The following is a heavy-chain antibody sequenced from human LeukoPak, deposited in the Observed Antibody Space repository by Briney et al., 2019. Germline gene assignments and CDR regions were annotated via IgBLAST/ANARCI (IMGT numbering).Heavy chain of an antibody. V-gene: IGHV3-23*01. J-gene: IGHJ4*02. CDR1: GFTFSSYA. D-gene: IGHD7-27*01. Sequence: SGGSLRLSCTTSGFTFSSYALSWVRQAPGKGLEWVSGIRVSGSTYYPDSVTGRFTISRDNSENTLYLQMSGLRAEDTAIYYRAKGTGDTAYYFDFWGQGVLVTVSS. CDR3: AKGTGDTAYYFDF. CDR2: IRVSGST.